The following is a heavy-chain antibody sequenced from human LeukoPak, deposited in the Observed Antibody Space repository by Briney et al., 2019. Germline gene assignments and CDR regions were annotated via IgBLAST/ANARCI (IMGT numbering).Heavy chain of an antibody. CDR2: INAGNGNT. J-gene: IGHJ4*02. CDR1: GYTFTSYA. CDR3: ARADYGDPSLDY. Sequence: ASVKVSCKASGYTFTSYAMHWVRQAPGQRLEWMGWINAGNGNTKYSQKFQGRVTITRDTSASTAYMELSSLRSEDTAVYYCARADYGDPSLDYWGQGTLVTVSS. D-gene: IGHD4-17*01. V-gene: IGHV1-3*01.